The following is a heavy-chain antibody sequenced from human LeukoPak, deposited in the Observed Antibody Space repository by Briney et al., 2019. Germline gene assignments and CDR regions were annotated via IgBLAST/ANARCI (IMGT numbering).Heavy chain of an antibody. Sequence: SGGSLRLSCAASGFTFSSYAMHWVRQAPGKGLEWVAVISYDGSNKYYADSVKGRFTIFRDNSKNTLYLQMNSLRAEDTAVYYCARVIGRSDYGDYWDAFDIWGRGTMVTVSS. CDR2: ISYDGSNK. D-gene: IGHD4-17*01. CDR3: ARVIGRSDYGDYWDAFDI. J-gene: IGHJ3*02. V-gene: IGHV3-30-3*01. CDR1: GFTFSSYA.